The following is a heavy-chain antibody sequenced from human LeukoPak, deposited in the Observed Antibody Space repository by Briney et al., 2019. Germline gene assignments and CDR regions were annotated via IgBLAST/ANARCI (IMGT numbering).Heavy chain of an antibody. D-gene: IGHD3-10*01. Sequence: ASVKVSCKASGYTFTSYYLHWVRQAPAQGLDRMGLINPNTGGTNHAQKFQGRVTMTRDTSISTAYMELSGLSSHETAVYFSAREPMVRHLNRFDPSGEGVLVTVSS. CDR3: AREPMVRHLNRFDP. J-gene: IGHJ5*02. CDR1: GYTFTSYY. CDR2: INPNTGGT. V-gene: IGHV1-2*06.